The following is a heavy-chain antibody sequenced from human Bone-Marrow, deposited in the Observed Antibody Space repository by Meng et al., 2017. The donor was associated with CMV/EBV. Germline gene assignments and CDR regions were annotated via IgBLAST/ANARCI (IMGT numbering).Heavy chain of an antibody. CDR1: GFTFGSYA. V-gene: IGHV3-23*01. J-gene: IGHJ4*02. CDR3: AKDRHTSSAPYYFDS. Sequence: SGFTFGSYAMTWVRQAPGKGLQWVSSITGNGYSTYYADSVKGRFTISRDNSNNTLFLQMNSPRAEDTAVYYCAKDRHTSSAPYYFDSWGQGTLVTVSS. CDR2: ITGNGYST.